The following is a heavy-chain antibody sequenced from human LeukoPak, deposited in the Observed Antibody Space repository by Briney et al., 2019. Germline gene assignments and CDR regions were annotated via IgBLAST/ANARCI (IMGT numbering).Heavy chain of an antibody. CDR3: ARGLPGGPYYFDY. CDR1: GFTFSSYW. V-gene: IGHV3-74*01. D-gene: IGHD3-16*01. J-gene: IGHJ4*02. CDR2: INTDGSST. Sequence: PGGSLRLSCAASGFTFSSYWMHWVRQAPGKGLVWVSRINTDGSSTNYADSVKGRFTISRDNAKNTLYLQMNSLRAEDTALYYCARGLPGGPYYFDYWGQGTLVTVSS.